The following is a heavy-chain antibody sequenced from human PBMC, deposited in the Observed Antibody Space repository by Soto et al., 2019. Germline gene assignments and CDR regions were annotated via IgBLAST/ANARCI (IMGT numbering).Heavy chain of an antibody. CDR1: GYTFTSYA. CDR3: ARAYNWNYRIDY. CDR2: INAGNGNT. V-gene: IGHV1-3*01. D-gene: IGHD1-7*01. Sequence: ASVKVSCKASGYTFTSYAMHWVRQAPGQRLEWMGWINAGNGNTKYSQKFQGRVTITRDTSASTAYMELSSLRSEDTAVYYCARAYNWNYRIDYWGQGTLVTVPQ. J-gene: IGHJ4*02.